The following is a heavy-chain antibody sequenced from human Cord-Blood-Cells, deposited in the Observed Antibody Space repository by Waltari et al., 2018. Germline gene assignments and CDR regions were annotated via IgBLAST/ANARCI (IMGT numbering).Heavy chain of an antibody. D-gene: IGHD2-15*01. CDR3: AKAGGGYCSGGSCYEAYYYYYYGMDV. CDR2: ISWNSGSL. CDR1: GFTFDDYA. V-gene: IGHV3-9*01. Sequence: GGGLVQPGRSLRLSCAASGFTFDDYAMHWVRQAPGKGLEWVSGISWNSGSLGYADSVKGRFTISRDNAKNSLYLQMNSLRAEDTALYYCAKAGGGYCSGGSCYEAYYYYYYGMDVWGQGTTVTVSS. J-gene: IGHJ6*02.